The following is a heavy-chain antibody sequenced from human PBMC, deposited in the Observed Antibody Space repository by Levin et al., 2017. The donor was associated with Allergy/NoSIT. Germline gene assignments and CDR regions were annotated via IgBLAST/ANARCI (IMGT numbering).Heavy chain of an antibody. Sequence: GESLKISCAASGFTFSSYGMHWVRQAPGKGLEWVAVIWDDGYKKYYADSVKGRFTISRGNSKNTLYLQMNSLRAEDTAVYYCARVLRFYYYYYMDVWGKGTTVTVSS. V-gene: IGHV3-33*01. CDR1: GFTFSSYG. J-gene: IGHJ6*03. CDR3: ARVLRFYYYYYMDV. D-gene: IGHD5-12*01. CDR2: IWDDGYKK.